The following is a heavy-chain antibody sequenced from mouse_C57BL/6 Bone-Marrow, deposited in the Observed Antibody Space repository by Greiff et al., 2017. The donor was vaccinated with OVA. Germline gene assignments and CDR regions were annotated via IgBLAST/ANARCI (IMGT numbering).Heavy chain of an antibody. J-gene: IGHJ3*01. CDR2: IYPRSGNT. Sequence: VKLVESGAELARPGASVKLSCKASGYTFTSYGISWVKQRTGQGLEWIGEIYPRSGNTYYNEKFKGKATLTADKSSSTAYMELRSLTSEDSAVYFCARKEVTGFAYWGQGTLVTVSA. CDR1: GYTFTSYG. D-gene: IGHD3-1*01. CDR3: ARKEVTGFAY. V-gene: IGHV1-81*01.